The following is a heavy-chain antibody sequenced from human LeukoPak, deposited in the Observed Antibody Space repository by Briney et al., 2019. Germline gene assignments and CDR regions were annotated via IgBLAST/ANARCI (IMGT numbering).Heavy chain of an antibody. D-gene: IGHD6-6*01. V-gene: IGHV4-39*07. Sequence: SETLSLTCSVSGGSISSSSYYWGWIRQPPGKGLEWIGSIHDSGSTYYNPSLKSRVTISVDTSKNQFSLKLSSVTAADTAVYYCARRVGIAARRWFDPWGQGTLVTVSS. CDR1: GGSISSSSYY. CDR3: ARRVGIAARRWFDP. CDR2: IHDSGST. J-gene: IGHJ5*02.